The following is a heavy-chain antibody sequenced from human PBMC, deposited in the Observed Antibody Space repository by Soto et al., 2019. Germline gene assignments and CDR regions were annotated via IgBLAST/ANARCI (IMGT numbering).Heavy chain of an antibody. CDR2: IYYSGST. V-gene: IGHV4-31*03. Sequence: SETLSLTCTVSGGSISSGGYYWSWIRQHPGKGLEWIGYIYYSGSTYYNPSLKSRVTISVDTSKNQFSLKLSSVTAAGTAVYYCARGSVARSYYFDYWGQGTLVTVSS. CDR3: ARGSVARSYYFDY. J-gene: IGHJ4*02. CDR1: GGSISSGGYY. D-gene: IGHD2-15*01.